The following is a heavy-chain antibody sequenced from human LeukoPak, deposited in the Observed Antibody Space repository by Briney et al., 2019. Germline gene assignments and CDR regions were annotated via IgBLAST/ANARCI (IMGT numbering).Heavy chain of an antibody. Sequence: GGSLRLSCAASGFTFSSYSMNWVRQAPGKGLEWVSSISSSSSYIYYADSVKGRFTISRDNAKNSLYLQMNSLRAEDTAVYYCARDSSWIPGYFDYWGQGTLVTVSS. CDR2: ISSSSSYI. J-gene: IGHJ4*02. CDR1: GFTFSSYS. CDR3: ARDSSWIPGYFDY. D-gene: IGHD5-18*01. V-gene: IGHV3-21*01.